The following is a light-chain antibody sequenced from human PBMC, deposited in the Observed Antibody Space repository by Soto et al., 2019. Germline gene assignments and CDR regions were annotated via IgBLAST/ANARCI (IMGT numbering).Light chain of an antibody. CDR2: DAS. V-gene: IGKV3-20*01. CDR3: QQYAGSLYT. Sequence: EIVLTQSPGTLSLSPGEGATLSCRASQSINIKLAWYQKKSGQAPRLLIYDASTRAYGIPDRFSGSGSGTDFSLTISRLEPEDSAVYYCQQYAGSLYTFAQGTKLDIK. J-gene: IGKJ2*01. CDR1: QSINIK.